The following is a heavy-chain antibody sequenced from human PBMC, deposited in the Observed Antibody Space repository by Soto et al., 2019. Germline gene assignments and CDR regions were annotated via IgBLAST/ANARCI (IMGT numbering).Heavy chain of an antibody. D-gene: IGHD6-13*01. Sequence: QGQLVESGGGLVQPGGSLRLSCAASGLTFSDYYMSWIRQAPGEGLEWVSYISGSSTYADYADSVKGRFTISRDNARNSLYLQMNSLRAEDTAVYYCAREATGNGMDVWGQGTTVTVSS. CDR2: ISGSSTYA. CDR1: GLTFSDYY. CDR3: AREATGNGMDV. V-gene: IGHV3-11*06. J-gene: IGHJ6*02.